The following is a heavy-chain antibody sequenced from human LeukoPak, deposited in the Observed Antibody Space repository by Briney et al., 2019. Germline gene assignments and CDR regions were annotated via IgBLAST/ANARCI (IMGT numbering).Heavy chain of an antibody. Sequence: GASVKVSCKASGGTFSSYAISWVRQAPGQGLEWMGGIIPIFGTANYAQKFQGRVTITADESTSTAYMELSSLRSEDTAVYYCARDRRDYCSSTSCYASDYWGQGTLVTVSS. D-gene: IGHD2-2*01. CDR3: ARDRRDYCSSTSCYASDY. CDR1: GGTFSSYA. V-gene: IGHV1-69*13. J-gene: IGHJ4*02. CDR2: IIPIFGTA.